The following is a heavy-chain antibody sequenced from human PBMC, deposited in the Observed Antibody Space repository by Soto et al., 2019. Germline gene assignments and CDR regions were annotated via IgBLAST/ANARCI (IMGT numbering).Heavy chain of an antibody. CDR2: ISSSSSYI. Sequence: GGSLRLSCAASGFTFSNYSMNWVRQAPGKGLEWVSSISSSSSYIYYADSVKGRFTISRDNAKNSLYLQMNSLRAEDTAVYYCARDRIAVADPWGQGTLVTVSS. V-gene: IGHV3-21*01. J-gene: IGHJ5*02. CDR1: GFTFSNYS. D-gene: IGHD6-19*01. CDR3: ARDRIAVADP.